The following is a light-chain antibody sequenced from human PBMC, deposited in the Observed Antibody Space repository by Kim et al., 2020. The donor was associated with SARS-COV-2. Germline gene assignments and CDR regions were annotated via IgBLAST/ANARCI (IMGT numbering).Light chain of an antibody. CDR1: NSNIGSNY. Sequence: GQRVTITFSGSNSNIGSNYVYWYQQLPGPAPKLLIYRNNQRPSGVPDRFSGSKSGTSASLAISGLRSEDESDYYCAAWDDSLSGVFFGGGTQLTVL. CDR2: RNN. CDR3: AAWDDSLSGVF. J-gene: IGLJ2*01. V-gene: IGLV1-47*01.